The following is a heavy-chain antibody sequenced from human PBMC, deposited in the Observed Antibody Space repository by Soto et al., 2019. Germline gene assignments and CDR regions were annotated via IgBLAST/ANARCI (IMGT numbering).Heavy chain of an antibody. CDR3: ARVAGFYYFDY. V-gene: IGHV3-23*01. J-gene: IGHJ4*02. CDR1: GFAFSSYA. CDR2: ISGSGGST. Sequence: PVGSLRLSCAASGFAFSSYAMSWVRQAPGKGLEWVSAISGSGGSTYYADSVKGRFTISRDNAKNSLYLQMNSLRAEDTAVYYCARVAGFYYFDYWGQGTLVTVSS. D-gene: IGHD6-19*01.